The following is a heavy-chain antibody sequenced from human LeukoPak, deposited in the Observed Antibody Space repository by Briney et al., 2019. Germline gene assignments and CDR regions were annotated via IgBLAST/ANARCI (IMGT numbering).Heavy chain of an antibody. V-gene: IGHV3-21*01. D-gene: IGHD3-16*01. CDR3: GRAFPPLRTSSAGDL. Sequence: GGSLRLSCSASLFTFSDYDMNSVRQAPGKGLEWVSSISYLSSHVYYGDSVKGRFSISRDNAKNSLYLQMNSLGAEDTAIYYCGRAFPPLRTSSAGDLWGQGILVTVSS. CDR2: ISYLSSHV. J-gene: IGHJ4*02. CDR1: LFTFSDYD.